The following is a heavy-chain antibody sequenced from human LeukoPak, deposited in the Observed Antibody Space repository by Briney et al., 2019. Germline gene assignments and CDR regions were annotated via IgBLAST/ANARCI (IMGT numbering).Heavy chain of an antibody. CDR1: GFTFSSYW. CDR3: ARVTRDGYNREFFDY. V-gene: IGHV3-74*01. D-gene: IGHD5-24*01. Sequence: GGSLRLSCAASGFTFSSYWMHWVRQAPGKGLVWVSRINSDGSSTSYADSVKGRFTISRDNAKNTLYLQMNSLRAEDTAVYYCARVTRDGYNREFFDYWGQGTLVTVSS. CDR2: INSDGSST. J-gene: IGHJ4*02.